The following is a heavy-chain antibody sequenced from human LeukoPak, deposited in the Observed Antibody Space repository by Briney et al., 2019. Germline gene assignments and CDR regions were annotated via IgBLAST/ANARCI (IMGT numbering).Heavy chain of an antibody. CDR1: GFTFSSSA. D-gene: IGHD6-19*01. V-gene: IGHV3-23*01. CDR3: TTDPHASGWYGGC. CDR2: ISNNGGYT. J-gene: IGHJ4*02. Sequence: PGGSLRLSCAASGFTFSSSAVSWVRQAPGKGLEWVSAISNNGGYTYYADSVQGRFTISRDNSKSTLCLQMNSLRAEDTAVYYCTTDPHASGWYGGCWGQGTLVTVSS.